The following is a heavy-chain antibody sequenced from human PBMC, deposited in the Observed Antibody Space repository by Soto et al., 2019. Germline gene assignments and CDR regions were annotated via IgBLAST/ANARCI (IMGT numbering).Heavy chain of an antibody. CDR2: IIPIFGTA. D-gene: IGHD2-15*01. J-gene: IGHJ6*02. CDR3: ARCQCVGGKDYYYYYGMDV. V-gene: IGHV1-69*01. Sequence: QVQLVQSGAEVKKPGSSVKVSCKASGGTFSSYAISWVRQAPGQGLEWMGGIIPIFGTANYAQKFQGRVTITADESTSTAYMELSSLRSEDTAVYYCARCQCVGGKDYYYYYGMDVWGQGTTVTVSS. CDR1: GGTFSSYA.